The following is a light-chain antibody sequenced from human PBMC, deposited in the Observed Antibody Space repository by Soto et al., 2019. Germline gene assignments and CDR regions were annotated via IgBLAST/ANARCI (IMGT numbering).Light chain of an antibody. CDR2: LGS. CDR3: MQALQTPT. CDR1: QSLLHSNGYNY. J-gene: IGKJ4*01. V-gene: IGKV2-28*01. Sequence: DLVMTQSPLSLPVTPGEPASISCRSSQSLLHSNGYNYLDWYLQKPGQSPQLLIYLGSTRASGVPDRFSGSGSGTDFTLNISRVEAEDVGVYYCMQALQTPTFGGGTKVEIK.